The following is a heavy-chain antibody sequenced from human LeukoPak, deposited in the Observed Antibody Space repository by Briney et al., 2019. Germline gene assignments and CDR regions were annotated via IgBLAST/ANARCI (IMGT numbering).Heavy chain of an antibody. CDR2: ISSSSSYI. D-gene: IGHD3-22*01. V-gene: IGHV3-21*01. Sequence: GGSLRLSCAASGFTFSSYRMNWVRQAPGKGLEWVSSISSSSSYIYYADSVKGRFTISRDNAKNSLYLQMNSLRAEYTAVYYCAIDGSSAGYYGFDIWGQGTMVTVS. CDR3: AIDGSSAGYYGFDI. CDR1: GFTFSSYR. J-gene: IGHJ3*02.